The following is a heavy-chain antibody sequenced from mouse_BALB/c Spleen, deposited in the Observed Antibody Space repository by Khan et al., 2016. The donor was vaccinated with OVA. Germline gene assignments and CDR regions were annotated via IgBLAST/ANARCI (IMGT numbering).Heavy chain of an antibody. V-gene: IGHV3-8*02. J-gene: IGHJ3*01. CDR2: IIYTGYT. CDR1: GDSITSGY. Sequence: EVQLQESGPSLVKPSQTLSLTCSVTGDSITSGYWNWIRKFPGNKLEYMGYIIYTGYTYYNPSLQSRISITRHTSTNKSSLQLNSVTDEDTATYYCARSTYRYAFVYWGQGTLVTVSA. CDR3: ARSTYRYAFVY. D-gene: IGHD2-12*01.